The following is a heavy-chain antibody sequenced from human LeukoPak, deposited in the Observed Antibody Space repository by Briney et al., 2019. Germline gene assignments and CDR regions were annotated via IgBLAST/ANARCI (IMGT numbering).Heavy chain of an antibody. Sequence: SETLSLTCAVYGGSFSGYYWSWIRQPPGKGLEWIGEINHSGSTNYNPSLKSRVTISVDTSKNQFSLKLSSVTAADTAVYYCARDAPYDSSGYYNYYYYMDVWGKGTTVTVSS. D-gene: IGHD3-22*01. CDR3: ARDAPYDSSGYYNYYYYMDV. CDR1: GGSFSGYY. CDR2: INHSGST. J-gene: IGHJ6*03. V-gene: IGHV4-34*01.